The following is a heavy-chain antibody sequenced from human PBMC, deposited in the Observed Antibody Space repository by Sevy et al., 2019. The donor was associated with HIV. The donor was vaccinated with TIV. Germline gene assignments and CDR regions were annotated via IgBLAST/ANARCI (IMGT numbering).Heavy chain of an antibody. Sequence: GGSLRLSCVVSGFSFSNYWMTWVRQAPGKGLEWVANIKPDGSVKSYGDSLKGRFTISRDNAKNSLSLQMNSLIAEDTVVYDCARDTNYFYVDVWGKGTTVTVSS. CDR2: IKPDGSVK. CDR3: ARDTNYFYVDV. D-gene: IGHD1-1*01. J-gene: IGHJ6*03. CDR1: GFSFSNYW. V-gene: IGHV3-7*01.